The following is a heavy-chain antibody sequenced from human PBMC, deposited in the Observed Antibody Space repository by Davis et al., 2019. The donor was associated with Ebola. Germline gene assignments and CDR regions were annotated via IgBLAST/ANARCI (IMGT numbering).Heavy chain of an antibody. Sequence: MPSETLSLTCTVSGGSISSGGYYWGWIRQPPGKGLEWIGSIYYSGNTYHNPSLKSRVSISVDTSKNQFSLKMRSVTAADTAVYYCARGHTYGSMVYGVDVWGQGTTVSVSS. CDR1: GGSISSGGYY. D-gene: IGHD5-18*01. J-gene: IGHJ6*02. CDR2: IYYSGNT. V-gene: IGHV4-39*01. CDR3: ARGHTYGSMVYGVDV.